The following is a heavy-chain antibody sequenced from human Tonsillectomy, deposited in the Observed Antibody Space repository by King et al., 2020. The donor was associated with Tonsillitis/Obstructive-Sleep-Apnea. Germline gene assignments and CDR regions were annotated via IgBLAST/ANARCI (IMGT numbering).Heavy chain of an antibody. CDR1: GGSISSSSYY. CDR2: IYYSGST. CDR3: ARQGGGYDSYYFDY. D-gene: IGHD5-12*01. J-gene: IGHJ4*02. Sequence: LQLQESGPGLVKPSETLSLTCTVSGGSISSSSYYWGWIRQPPGKGLEWIGSIYYSGSTYYNPSLKSRVTISVDTSKNQFSLKLSSVTAADTAVYYCARQGGGYDSYYFDYWGQGTLVTVSS. V-gene: IGHV4-39*01.